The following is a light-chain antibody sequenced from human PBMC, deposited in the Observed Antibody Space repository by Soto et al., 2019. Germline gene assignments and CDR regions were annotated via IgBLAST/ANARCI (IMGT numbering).Light chain of an antibody. J-gene: IGLJ2*01. CDR2: RNN. CDR1: SSNIGSNY. V-gene: IGLV1-47*01. CDR3: AAWDDSMSGLV. Sequence: QSVLTQPPSASGTPGQRVTISCSGSSSNIGSNYVYWYQQLPRTAPKLLIYRNNQRPSGVPDRFSGSKSATSASLAISGLRSEDEADYYCAAWDDSMSGLVFGGGTKLTVL.